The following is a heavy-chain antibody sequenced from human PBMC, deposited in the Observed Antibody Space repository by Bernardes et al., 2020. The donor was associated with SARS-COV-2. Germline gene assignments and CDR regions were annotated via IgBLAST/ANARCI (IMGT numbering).Heavy chain of an antibody. J-gene: IGHJ4*02. V-gene: IGHV3-73*01. CDR1: GFSFSGSA. CDR2: IRSGANSYAT. Sequence: GGSLRLSCATSGFSFSGSAIPWVRQASGKGLEWVGYIRSGANSYATEYAASVRGRFTISRDDSRNTAYLQMNSLKSEDTAVYFCTRRLDTAAAFDDWGQGTLVTVST. CDR3: TRRLDTAAAFDD. D-gene: IGHD6-13*01.